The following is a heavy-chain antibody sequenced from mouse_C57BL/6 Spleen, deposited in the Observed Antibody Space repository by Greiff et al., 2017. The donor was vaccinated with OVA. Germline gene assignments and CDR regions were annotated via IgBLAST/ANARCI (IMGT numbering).Heavy chain of an antibody. CDR3: AREGRRALRGSSHYFDY. V-gene: IGHV1-39*01. Sequence: EVQLQQSGPELVKPGASVKISCKASGYSFTDYNMNWVKQSNGKSLEWIGVINPNYGTTSYNQKFKGKATLTVDQSSSTAYMQLNSLTSEDSAVYYCAREGRRALRGSSHYFDYWGQGTTLTVSS. J-gene: IGHJ2*01. CDR1: GYSFTDYN. CDR2: INPNYGTT. D-gene: IGHD1-1*01.